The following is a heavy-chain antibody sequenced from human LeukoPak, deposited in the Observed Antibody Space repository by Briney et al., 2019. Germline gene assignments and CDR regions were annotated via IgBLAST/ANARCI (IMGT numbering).Heavy chain of an antibody. D-gene: IGHD6-13*01. Sequence: GASVKVSCKASGYTFTSYGISWVRQAPGQGLEWMGWISAYNGNTNYAQKFQGRVTMTEDTSTDTAYMELSSLRSEDTAVYYCATDGGSSWYSRYYYYYYGMDVWGQGTTVTVSS. CDR3: ATDGGSSWYSRYYYYYYGMDV. CDR2: ISAYNGNT. V-gene: IGHV1-18*01. CDR1: GYTFTSYG. J-gene: IGHJ6*02.